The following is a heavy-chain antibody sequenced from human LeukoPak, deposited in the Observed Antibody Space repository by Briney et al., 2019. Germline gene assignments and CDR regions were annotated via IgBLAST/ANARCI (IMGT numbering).Heavy chain of an antibody. V-gene: IGHV4-34*01. CDR2: INHSGST. J-gene: IGHJ4*02. CDR1: GGSFSGYY. Sequence: SETLSLTCAVYGGSFSGYYWSWIRQPPGKGLEWIGEINHSGSTNYNPSLKSRVTISVDTSKNQFFLKLSSVTAADTAVYYCARGYCSSTSCYFEMDYWGQGTLVTVSS. D-gene: IGHD2-2*01. CDR3: ARGYCSSTSCYFEMDY.